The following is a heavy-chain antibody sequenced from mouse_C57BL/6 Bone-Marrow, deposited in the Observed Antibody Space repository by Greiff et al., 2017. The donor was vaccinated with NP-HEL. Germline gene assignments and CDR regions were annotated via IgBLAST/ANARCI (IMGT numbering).Heavy chain of an antibody. D-gene: IGHD4-1*01. CDR3: SDSGTGYFDD. J-gene: IGHJ1*03. CDR2: IRLKSDNYAT. Sequence: EVQVVESGGGLVQPGGSMKLSCVASGFTFSNYWMNWVRQSPEKGLEWVAQIRLKSDNYATHYAESVKGRFTISRDDSKSSVYLQMNNLRAEDTGIDYSSDSGTGYFDDWGTGTTLTVSS. CDR1: GFTFSNYW. V-gene: IGHV6-3*01.